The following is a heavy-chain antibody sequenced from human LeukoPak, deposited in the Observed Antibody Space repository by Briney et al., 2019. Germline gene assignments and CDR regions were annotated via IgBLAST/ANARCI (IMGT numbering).Heavy chain of an antibody. CDR2: ISSSSSTI. Sequence: PGGSLRLSCAASGFTFSSYSMNWVRQAPGKGLEWVSYISSSSSTIYYADSVKGRFTISRDNAKDSLYLQMNSLRAEDTAVYYCARALWSGPVYYGMDVWGQGTTVTVSS. J-gene: IGHJ6*02. CDR1: GFTFSSYS. D-gene: IGHD3-10*01. V-gene: IGHV3-48*01. CDR3: ARALWSGPVYYGMDV.